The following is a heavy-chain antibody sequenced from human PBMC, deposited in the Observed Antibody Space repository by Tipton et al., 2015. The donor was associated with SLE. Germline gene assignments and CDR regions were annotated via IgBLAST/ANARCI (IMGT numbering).Heavy chain of an antibody. CDR3: ARDSSSWAWDGMDV. CDR2: IYYSGST. D-gene: IGHD6-13*01. J-gene: IGHJ6*02. Sequence: TLSLTCTVSGGSISSYYWSWIRQPPGKGLEWIGYIYYSGSTNYNPSLKSRVTISVDTSKNQFSLKLSSVTAADTAVYYCARDSSSWAWDGMDVWGQETTVTVSS. V-gene: IGHV4-59*01. CDR1: GGSISSYY.